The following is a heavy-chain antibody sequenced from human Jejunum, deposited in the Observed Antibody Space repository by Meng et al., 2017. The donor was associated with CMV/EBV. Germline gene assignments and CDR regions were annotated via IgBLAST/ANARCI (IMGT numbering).Heavy chain of an antibody. Sequence: VQSQDWYVCRVMSSAPLCIICTVSVGSINNCCRNWIRQSAGKGLEWIVRIYNSGSTNYNPYLQSRVTMSVDTSKNQFSLKLTSVTAADTDVYYCARGYSSDWYDYWGQGALVIVSS. J-gene: IGHJ4*02. CDR2: IYNSGST. V-gene: IGHV4-4*07. CDR1: VGSINNCC. CDR3: ARGYSSDWYDY. D-gene: IGHD6-19*01.